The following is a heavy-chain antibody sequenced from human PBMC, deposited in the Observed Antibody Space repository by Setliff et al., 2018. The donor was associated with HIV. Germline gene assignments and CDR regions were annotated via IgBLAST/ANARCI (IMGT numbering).Heavy chain of an antibody. CDR1: GVSLSSESYY. J-gene: IGHJ6*02. CDR2: MYYNGKI. Sequence: SETLSLTCTVSGVSLSSESYYWGWVRQPPGKALEWVGSMYYNGKIFYNPSLRSRVTIFVDSSKNELSLRLQSLTAADTAVYYCARRGESTGSWFSSWYSYDMDVWGQGTTVTVS. CDR3: ARRGESTGSWFSSWYSYDMDV. D-gene: IGHD2-15*01. V-gene: IGHV4-39*01.